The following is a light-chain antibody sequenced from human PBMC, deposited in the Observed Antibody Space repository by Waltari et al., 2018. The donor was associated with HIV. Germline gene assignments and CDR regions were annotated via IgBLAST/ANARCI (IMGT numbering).Light chain of an antibody. J-gene: IGLJ2*01. Sequence: QSALTQPASVSGSPGQSITISCIGTSSDVGGYHYVSWYQHHPGKAPKLMIYEVSNRPSGVSKRFSGSKSGNTASLTISGLQAEDEADYYCSSYTSTKVLFGGGTKLTVL. CDR2: EVS. V-gene: IGLV2-14*01. CDR1: SSDVGGYHY. CDR3: SSYTSTKVL.